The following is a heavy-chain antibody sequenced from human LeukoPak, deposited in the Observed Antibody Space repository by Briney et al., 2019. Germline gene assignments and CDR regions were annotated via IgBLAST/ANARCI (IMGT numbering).Heavy chain of an antibody. V-gene: IGHV3-30*03. CDR1: GFTFSSYG. CDR3: ARDSGSYEFDY. J-gene: IGHJ4*02. D-gene: IGHD1-26*01. CDR2: ISYDGSNK. Sequence: GGSLRLSCAASGFTFSSYGMPWVRQAPGKGLEWVAVISYDGSNKYYADSVKGRFTISRDNSKNTLYLQMNSLRAEDTAVYYCARDSGSYEFDYWGQGTLVTVSS.